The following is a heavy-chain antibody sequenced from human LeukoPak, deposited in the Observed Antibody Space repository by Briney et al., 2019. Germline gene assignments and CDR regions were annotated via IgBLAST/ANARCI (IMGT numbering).Heavy chain of an antibody. J-gene: IGHJ6*02. CDR3: AKDVRPGGGGMDD. V-gene: IGHV3-23*01. Sequence: PGGSLRLSCAASGFTFSSYTMNWVRQAPGKGLNWVATISDSGGSTYYADSVKGRFTISRDNAQNTLDLQMNSLKAEDRAIYYCAKDVRPGGGGMDDWGQGTTVTVSS. CDR2: ISDSGGST. D-gene: IGHD3-10*02. CDR1: GFTFSSYT.